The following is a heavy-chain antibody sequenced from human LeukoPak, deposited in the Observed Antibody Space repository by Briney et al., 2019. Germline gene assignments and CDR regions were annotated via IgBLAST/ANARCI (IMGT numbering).Heavy chain of an antibody. D-gene: IGHD3-10*01. CDR3: ARQRYYLNAFDI. J-gene: IGHJ3*02. V-gene: IGHV3-30-3*01. CDR1: GFTFSSYA. CDR2: ISYDGSNK. Sequence: GGSLRLSCAASGFTFSSYAMHWVRQAPGKGLEWVAVISYDGSNKYYADSVKGRFTISRDNSKNTLYLQMNSLRAEDTAVYYCARQRYYLNAFDIWGQGTMVTVSS.